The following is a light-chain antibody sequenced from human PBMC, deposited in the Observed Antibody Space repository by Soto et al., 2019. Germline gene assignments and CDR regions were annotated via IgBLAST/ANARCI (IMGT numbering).Light chain of an antibody. Sequence: QSALTQPASVSGSPGQSIAISCTGTSSDVGAYNYVSWYQHHPGKAPELLLYDVSNRPSGVSDRFSGSRSGNTASLTISALQAEDEADYYRCSYAGSNTHYVFGTGTKLTVL. J-gene: IGLJ1*01. V-gene: IGLV2-14*03. CDR3: CSYAGSNTHYV. CDR2: DVS. CDR1: SSDVGAYNY.